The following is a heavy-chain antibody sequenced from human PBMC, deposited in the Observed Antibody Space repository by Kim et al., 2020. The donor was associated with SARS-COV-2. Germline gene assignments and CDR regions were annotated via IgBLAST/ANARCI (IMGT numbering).Heavy chain of an antibody. CDR2: INPNSGGT. V-gene: IGHV1-2*06. CDR3: ASQLQNVLLWFGDNYYYGMDV. J-gene: IGHJ6*02. Sequence: ASVKVSCKASGYTFTGYYMHWVRQAPGQGLEWMGRINPNSGGTNYAQKFQGRVTMTRDTSISTAYMELSRLRSDDTAVYYCASQLQNVLLWFGDNYYYGMDVWGQGTTVTVSS. CDR1: GYTFTGYY. D-gene: IGHD3-10*01.